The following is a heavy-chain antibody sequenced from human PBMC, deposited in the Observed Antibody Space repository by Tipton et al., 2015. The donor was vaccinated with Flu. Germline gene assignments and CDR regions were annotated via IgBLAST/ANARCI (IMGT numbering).Heavy chain of an antibody. Sequence: LSLTCAMSGFTVSRYGVHWIRQAPGKGLEWVAVVSYDGRKKYYGDSVKGRFTTSREGSMNSVSLQMDNLRAEDTAVYYCVRAIYNSDNYSGQGTLVTVSS. J-gene: IGHJ4*02. CDR2: VSYDGRKK. CDR3: VRAIYNSDNY. CDR1: GFTVSRYG. D-gene: IGHD1-14*01. V-gene: IGHV3-33*05.